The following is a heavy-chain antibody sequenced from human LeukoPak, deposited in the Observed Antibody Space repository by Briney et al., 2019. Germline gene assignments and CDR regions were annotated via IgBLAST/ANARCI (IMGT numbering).Heavy chain of an antibody. CDR3: ARANGGGLDY. CDR1: GYTFSTYY. CDR2: IHPTDGST. J-gene: IGHJ4*02. D-gene: IGHD3-10*01. V-gene: IGHV1-46*01. Sequence: ASVKVSCKTSGYTFSTYYMHWVRQAPGQGVEWLGIIHPTDGSTNYTQKIQGRVTMTRHTATGTVYLELSSLRSEDTAVYWCARANGGGLDYWGQGTLITVSS.